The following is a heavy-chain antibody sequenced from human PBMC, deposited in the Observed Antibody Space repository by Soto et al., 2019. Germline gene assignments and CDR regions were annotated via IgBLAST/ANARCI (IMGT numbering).Heavy chain of an antibody. CDR3: ARPDYGDGWFGP. J-gene: IGHJ5*02. Sequence: QVQLVQSGTEVKKPGASVKVSCKASGYTFTSYGISWVRQAPGQGLEWMGGISAYNGNTNYAQKLQGRVTRTTDTSNNTAYMELRGLRSDDTAVYYCARPDYGDGWFGPWGQGTLVAVSS. V-gene: IGHV1-18*01. D-gene: IGHD4-17*01. CDR1: GYTFTSYG. CDR2: ISAYNGNT.